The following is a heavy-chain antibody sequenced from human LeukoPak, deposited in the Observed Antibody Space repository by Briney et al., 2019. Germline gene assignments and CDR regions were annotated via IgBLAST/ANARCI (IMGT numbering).Heavy chain of an antibody. V-gene: IGHV1-2*02. J-gene: IGHJ4*02. CDR2: IKPGSGGT. CDR3: ARDLGGNSFDY. Sequence: ASVKVYCKASGYTFSDHYKRWVRQAPGQGLEWMGWIKPGSGGTNYAQNFKGRVTMTRDMSISTAYMELSSLRSDDTAVYYCARDLGGNSFDYWGQGTLVTVSS. D-gene: IGHD4-23*01. CDR1: GYTFSDHY.